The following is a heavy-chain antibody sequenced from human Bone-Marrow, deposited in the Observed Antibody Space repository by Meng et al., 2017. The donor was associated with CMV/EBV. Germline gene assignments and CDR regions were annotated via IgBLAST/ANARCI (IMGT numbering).Heavy chain of an antibody. V-gene: IGHV3-9*01. CDR2: ISWNSGSI. Sequence: SLKISCAASGFTFDDYAMHWVRQAPGKGLEWVSGISWNSGSIGYADSVKGRFTISRDNAKNSLYLQMNSLRAEDTALYYCARGLVVPAAISYFDYWGQGTLVTVSS. J-gene: IGHJ4*02. D-gene: IGHD2-2*01. CDR1: GFTFDDYA. CDR3: ARGLVVPAAISYFDY.